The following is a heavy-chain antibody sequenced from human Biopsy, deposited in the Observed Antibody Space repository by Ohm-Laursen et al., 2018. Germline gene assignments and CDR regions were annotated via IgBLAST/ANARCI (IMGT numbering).Heavy chain of an antibody. Sequence: SDTLSLTCSVSGGSMTGYEWSWIRLAPGKGLEWIGYIYYSGGTKYNPSLASRVTFSVDMSKSQFSLKLYSVTAADTAVYYCARDDYYYDLDVWGQGTTVTVSS. CDR3: ARDDYYYDLDV. CDR2: IYYSGGT. J-gene: IGHJ6*02. V-gene: IGHV4-59*01. CDR1: GGSMTGYE.